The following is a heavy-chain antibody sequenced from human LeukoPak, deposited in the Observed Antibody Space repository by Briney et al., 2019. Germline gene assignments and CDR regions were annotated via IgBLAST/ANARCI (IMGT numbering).Heavy chain of an antibody. Sequence: SVKVSCKASGGTFSSYAISWVRQAPGQGLEWMGGIIPIFGTANYAQKFQGRVAITADESTSTAYMELSSLRSEDTAVYYCARSCSSTSCSANYYYYGMDVWGKGTTVTVSS. CDR3: ARSCSSTSCSANYYYYGMDV. D-gene: IGHD2-2*01. V-gene: IGHV1-69*13. CDR1: GGTFSSYA. CDR2: IIPIFGTA. J-gene: IGHJ6*04.